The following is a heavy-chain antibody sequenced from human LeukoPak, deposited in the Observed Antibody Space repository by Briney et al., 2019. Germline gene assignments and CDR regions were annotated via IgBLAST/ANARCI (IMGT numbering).Heavy chain of an antibody. J-gene: IGHJ4*02. CDR3: ARAPSYSYGWGSYYFDY. Sequence: PGGSLRLSCAASGFTFSSYSMNWVRQAPGKGLEWVSYISSSSSTIYYADSVKGRFTISRDNAKNSLYLQMNSLRAEDTAVYYCARAPSYSYGWGSYYFDYWGQGTLVTVSS. V-gene: IGHV3-48*01. D-gene: IGHD5-18*01. CDR1: GFTFSSYS. CDR2: ISSSSSTI.